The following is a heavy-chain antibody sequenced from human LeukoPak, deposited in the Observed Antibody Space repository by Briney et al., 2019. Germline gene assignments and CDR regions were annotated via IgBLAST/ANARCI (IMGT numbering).Heavy chain of an antibody. CDR1: GFSFSSHW. J-gene: IGHJ4*02. Sequence: GGSLRLSCAASGFSFSSHWVQWVRQAPGKGLVWVSRISDDGSYTSNVVSGKGRFTISRDNVNNMLYLHMNSLRAEDTAVYYCASFGISWRSSYWGQGTLVTVSS. V-gene: IGHV3-74*01. CDR3: ASFGISWRSSY. CDR2: ISDDGSYT. D-gene: IGHD2-21*01.